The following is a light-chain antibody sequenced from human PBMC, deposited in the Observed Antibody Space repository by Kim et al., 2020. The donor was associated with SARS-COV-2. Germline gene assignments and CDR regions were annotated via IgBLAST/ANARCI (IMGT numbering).Light chain of an antibody. V-gene: IGLV2-23*02. CDR1: SSDVGGYNV. J-gene: IGLJ3*02. Sequence: GQSITISCTGTSSDVGGYNVISWYQQHPGTAPKILTYEVSKRSSGVSNRFSGSNTGNTASLTISGLQAEDEADYYCCSYAGSSTWVFGGGTKVTVL. CDR2: EVS. CDR3: CSYAGSSTWV.